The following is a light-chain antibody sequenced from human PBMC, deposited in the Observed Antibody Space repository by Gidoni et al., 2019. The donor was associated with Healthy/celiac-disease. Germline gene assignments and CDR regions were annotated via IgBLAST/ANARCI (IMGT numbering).Light chain of an antibody. CDR2: QDS. J-gene: IGLJ3*02. CDR1: VLAKKKY. Sequence: SYELTQPSSVSVSPGQTARITCSGDVLAKKKYARWFQQKPGQAPVLVICQDSERPSGIPERFSGSSSGTTVTLTISGAQVEEEADYYCYSAADNSWVFGGGTKLTVL. V-gene: IGLV3-27*01. CDR3: YSAADNSWV.